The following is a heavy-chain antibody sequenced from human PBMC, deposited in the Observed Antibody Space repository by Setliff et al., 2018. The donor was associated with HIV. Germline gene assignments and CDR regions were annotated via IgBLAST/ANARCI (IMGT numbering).Heavy chain of an antibody. CDR1: GYSFINYA. D-gene: IGHD4-17*01. Sequence: ASVKVSCKTSGYSFINYAINWVRQAPGQGLQWMGWINTQTGGPTYAQAFTGRFVFSVDSTVTTAYLQISGLKADDTAVYYCARALYGDYGGDINWFDPWGQGTLVTVSS. CDR3: ARALYGDYGGDINWFDP. CDR2: INTQTGGP. V-gene: IGHV7-4-1*02. J-gene: IGHJ5*02.